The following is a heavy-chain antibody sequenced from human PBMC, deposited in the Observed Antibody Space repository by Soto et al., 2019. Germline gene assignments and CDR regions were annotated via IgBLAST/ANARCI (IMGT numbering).Heavy chain of an antibody. J-gene: IGHJ1*01. CDR2: IYHSGST. V-gene: IGHV4-30-2*02. CDR3: ASGYYYGAGSYYKIFPGYFQH. Sequence: SETLSLTCAVSGGSISSGGYSWSWIRQPPGKGLEWIGYIYHSGSTYYNPSLKSRVTISVDTSKNQFSLKLSSVTAADTAVYYCASGYYYGAGSYYKIFPGYFQHWGQGTLVTVSS. CDR1: GGSISSGGYS. D-gene: IGHD3-10*01.